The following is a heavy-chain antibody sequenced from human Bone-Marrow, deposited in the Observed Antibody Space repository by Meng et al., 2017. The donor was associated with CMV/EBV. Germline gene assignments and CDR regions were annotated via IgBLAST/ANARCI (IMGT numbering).Heavy chain of an antibody. V-gene: IGHV3-66*02. Sequence: GESLKISCAASGFTVSSNYMSWVRQAPGKGLEWVSVIYSGGSTYYADSVKGRFTISRDNSKNTLYLQMNSLRAEDTAVYYCARESTPNYCSSTSCYPPYYYYYGMDVWGQGTTVTVSS. J-gene: IGHJ6*02. CDR1: GFTVSSNY. CDR2: IYSGGST. D-gene: IGHD2-2*01. CDR3: ARESTPNYCSSTSCYPPYYYYYGMDV.